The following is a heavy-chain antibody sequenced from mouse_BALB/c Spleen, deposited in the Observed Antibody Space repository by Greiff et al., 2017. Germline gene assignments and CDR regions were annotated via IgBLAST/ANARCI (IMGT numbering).Heavy chain of an antibody. CDR2: ISYSGST. D-gene: IGHD1-1*01. Sequence: DVQLQESGPGLVKPSQSLSLTCTVTGYSITSDYAWNWIRQFPGNKLEWMGYISYSGSTSYNPSLKSRISITRDTSKNQFFLQLNSVTTEDTATYYGARYGTTVGYWGQGTTLTVSS. CDR1: GYSITSDYA. J-gene: IGHJ2*01. CDR3: ARYGTTVGY. V-gene: IGHV3-2*02.